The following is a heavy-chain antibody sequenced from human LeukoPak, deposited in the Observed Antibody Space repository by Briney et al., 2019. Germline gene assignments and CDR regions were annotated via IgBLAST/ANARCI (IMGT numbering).Heavy chain of an antibody. Sequence: SEILSLTCTVSGGSIGSYYWSWIRQPPGKGLEWIGYIYHSGITNYNPSLKSRVTISVDTSKNQFSLKLTSVTAADTAVYYCAGERGPYSNDPWFDPWGQGTLVTVSS. CDR3: AGERGPYSNDPWFDP. D-gene: IGHD4-11*01. V-gene: IGHV4-59*01. CDR2: IYHSGIT. CDR1: GGSIGSYY. J-gene: IGHJ5*02.